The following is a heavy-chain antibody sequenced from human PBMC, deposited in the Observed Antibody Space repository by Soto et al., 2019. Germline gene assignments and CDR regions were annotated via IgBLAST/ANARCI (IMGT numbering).Heavy chain of an antibody. J-gene: IGHJ4*02. CDR3: AKAGTNYGSGSYYTRYYFDY. CDR1: GFTFSSYG. D-gene: IGHD3-10*01. CDR2: ISYDGSNK. Sequence: GGSLRLSCAASGFTFSSYGMHWVRQAPGKGLEWVAVISYDGSNKYYADSVKGRFNISRDNSKNTLYLQMNSLRAEDTAVYYCAKAGTNYGSGSYYTRYYFDYWGQGTLVTVSS. V-gene: IGHV3-30*18.